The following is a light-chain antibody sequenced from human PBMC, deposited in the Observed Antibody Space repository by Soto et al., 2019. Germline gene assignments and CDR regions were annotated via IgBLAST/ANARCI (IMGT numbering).Light chain of an antibody. CDR1: SSDVGGYNY. CDR3: SSYTSSVTLV. CDR2: EVN. J-gene: IGLJ2*01. V-gene: IGLV2-14*01. Sequence: QSALTQPAFVSGSPGQSITISCTGTSSDVGGYNYVSWYQQHPGRAPQLMIFEVNNRPSGVSSRFSGSKSGNTASLTISGLQAEDEADYYCSSYTSSVTLVFGGGTKLTVL.